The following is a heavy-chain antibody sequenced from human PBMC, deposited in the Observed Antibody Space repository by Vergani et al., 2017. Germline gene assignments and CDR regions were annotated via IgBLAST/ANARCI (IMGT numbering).Heavy chain of an antibody. CDR3: ASGYSYGYYYYMDV. CDR1: GGSISSYY. D-gene: IGHD5-18*01. V-gene: IGHV4-34*10. J-gene: IGHJ6*03. CDR2: INHSGST. Sequence: QVQLQESGPGLVKPSETLSLTCTVSGGSISSYYWSWIRQPPGKGLEWIGEINHSGSTNYNPSLKSRVTISVDTSKNQFSLKLSSVTAADTAVYYCASGYSYGYYYYMDVWGKGTTVTVSS.